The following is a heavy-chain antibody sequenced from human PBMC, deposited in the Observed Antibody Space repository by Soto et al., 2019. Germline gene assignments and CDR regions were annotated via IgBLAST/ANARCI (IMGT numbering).Heavy chain of an antibody. Sequence: VKVSCKASGYTFTSYAMHWVRQAPGQRLEWMGWINAGNGNTKYSQKFQGRVTITRDTSASTAYMELSSLRSEDTAVYYCARDLRVRGTYYYYSGMDGWGQGTTVPVPS. J-gene: IGHJ6*02. CDR2: INAGNGNT. CDR3: ARDLRVRGTYYYYSGMDG. V-gene: IGHV1-3*01. CDR1: GYTFTSYA. D-gene: IGHD3-10*01.